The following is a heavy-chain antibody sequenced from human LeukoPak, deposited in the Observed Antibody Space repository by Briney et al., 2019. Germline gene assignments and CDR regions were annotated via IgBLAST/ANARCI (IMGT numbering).Heavy chain of an antibody. J-gene: IGHJ4*02. CDR1: GDSINSYY. CDR2: IYTSGST. CDR3: ARERENPRDRRKHYFDY. V-gene: IGHV4-4*07. Sequence: PSETLSLTCTVSGDSINSYYWSWIRQPAGKGLEWIGRIYTSGSTNYNPSLKSRVTISVDTSKNQFSLKLSSVTAADTAVYYCARERENPRDRRKHYFDYWGQGTLVTVSS. D-gene: IGHD2-21*01.